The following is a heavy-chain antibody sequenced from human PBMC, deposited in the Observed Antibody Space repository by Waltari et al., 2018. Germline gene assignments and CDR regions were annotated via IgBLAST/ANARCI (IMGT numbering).Heavy chain of an antibody. V-gene: IGHV3-23*01. J-gene: IGHJ1*01. CDR2: ISVREAT. D-gene: IGHD1-20*01. CDR1: GFTSVTHA. Sequence: EVQLLESGGGLVQPGGSLRLSCQASGFTSVTHAINWVRQAPGKGLEWVSAISVREATYYEDSVKGRFTISRDYSDNTVYLQMDSLRADDTAVYFCAKPFYNWDDPLHSWGQGTPVTVSS. CDR3: AKPFYNWDDPLHS.